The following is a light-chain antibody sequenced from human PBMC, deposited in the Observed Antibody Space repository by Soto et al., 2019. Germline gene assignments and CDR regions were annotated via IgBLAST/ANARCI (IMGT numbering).Light chain of an antibody. J-gene: IGKJ1*01. CDR2: GAS. CDR1: QSVSIND. V-gene: IGKV3-20*01. Sequence: EIELTQSPGTLSLSPGERATLSCRASQSVSINDLAWYQQKPGQAPRLLIYGASIRATGIPDRFSGSGSGTDFTLTISRLEPEDFAVYYCQQYGRSSWSFGQGTKVEVQ. CDR3: QQYGRSSWS.